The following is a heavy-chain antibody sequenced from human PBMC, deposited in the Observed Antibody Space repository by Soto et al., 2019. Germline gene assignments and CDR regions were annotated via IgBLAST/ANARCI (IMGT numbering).Heavy chain of an antibody. CDR2: ISYDGKSQ. V-gene: IGHV3-30*03. CDR1: GFTFSDYG. D-gene: IGHD3-22*01. CDR3: ARGMIVVASYFDY. J-gene: IGHJ4*02. Sequence: GGSLRLSCAASGFTFSDYGMHWFRQAPGKGLERVAVISYDGKSQVYADSVKGRFTISRDNSKNTLYLQMNSLRAEDTAVYYCARGMIVVASYFDYWGQGTLVTVSS.